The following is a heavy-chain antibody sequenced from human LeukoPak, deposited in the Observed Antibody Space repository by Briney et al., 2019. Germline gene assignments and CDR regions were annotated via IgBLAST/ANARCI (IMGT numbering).Heavy chain of an antibody. CDR3: ARLSRGSGSPYYFDH. J-gene: IGHJ4*02. Sequence: SETLSLTCAVSHYSISSRHYWGWIRQPPGKGLEWIASMYHSGSTYYNPSLKSRVTISVDTSNNQFSLKLISVTAADTAVYYCARLSRGSGSPYYFDHWGKGSLVTVSS. CDR2: MYHSGST. D-gene: IGHD6-19*01. CDR1: HYSISSRHY. V-gene: IGHV4-38-2*01.